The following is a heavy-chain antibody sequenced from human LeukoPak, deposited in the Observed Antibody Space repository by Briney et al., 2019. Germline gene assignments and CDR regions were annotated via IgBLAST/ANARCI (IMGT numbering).Heavy chain of an antibody. CDR1: GGSISSGGYY. CDR2: IYYSGST. CDR3: AREGFLEWFGLDY. V-gene: IGHV4-31*03. D-gene: IGHD3-3*01. Sequence: TSETLSLTCTVSGGSISSGGYYWSWIRQHPGEGLEWIGYIYYSGSTYYNPSLKSRVTISVDTSKNQFSLKLSSVTAADTAVYYCAREGFLEWFGLDYWGQGTLVTVSS. J-gene: IGHJ4*02.